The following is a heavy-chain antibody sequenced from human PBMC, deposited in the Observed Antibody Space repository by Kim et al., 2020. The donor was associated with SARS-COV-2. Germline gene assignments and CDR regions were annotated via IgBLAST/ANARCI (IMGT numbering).Heavy chain of an antibody. Sequence: SETMSLTCAVYGGSFSGYYWSWIRQPPGKGLEWIGEINHSGSTNYNPSLKSRVTISVDTSKNQFSLKLSSVTAADTAVYYCARSPSGIVTHDYWGQGTL. J-gene: IGHJ4*02. CDR2: INHSGST. D-gene: IGHD1-26*01. V-gene: IGHV4-34*01. CDR1: GGSFSGYY. CDR3: ARSPSGIVTHDY.